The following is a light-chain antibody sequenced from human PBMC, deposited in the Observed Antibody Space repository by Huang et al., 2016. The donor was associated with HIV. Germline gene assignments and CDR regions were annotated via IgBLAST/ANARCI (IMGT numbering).Light chain of an antibody. J-gene: IGKJ1*01. CDR2: KVS. CDR3: MQGTHWPPT. Sequence: DVELTQSPLSLPVTLGQPASISCRSSESLGYTDVNTDLNWFHQRPGQPPRRLIFKVSERDSGVPARISGRGSGTYFTLEISSVEAGDVGLYFCMQGTHWPPTFGQGTRVEFK. V-gene: IGKV2-30*01. CDR1: ESLGYTDVNTD.